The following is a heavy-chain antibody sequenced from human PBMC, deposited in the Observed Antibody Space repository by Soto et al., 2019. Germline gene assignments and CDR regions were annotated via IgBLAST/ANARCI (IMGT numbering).Heavy chain of an antibody. CDR1: GFTFSSYA. V-gene: IGHV3-23*01. D-gene: IGHD2-2*01. Sequence: GGSLRLSCAASGFTFSSYAMSWVRQAPGKGLEWVSAISGSGGSTYYADSVKGRFTISRDNSKNTLYLQMNSLRAEDTAVYYCAKGSRGYCSSTSCYEMFDPWGQGTLVTVSS. CDR2: ISGSGGST. J-gene: IGHJ5*02. CDR3: AKGSRGYCSSTSCYEMFDP.